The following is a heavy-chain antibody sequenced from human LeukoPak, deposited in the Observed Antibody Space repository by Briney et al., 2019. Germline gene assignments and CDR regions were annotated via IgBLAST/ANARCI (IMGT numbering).Heavy chain of an antibody. D-gene: IGHD2-8*01. CDR1: GKSFTTGYY. J-gene: IGHJ4*02. CDR2: IYHRESG. Sequence: PSETLSLTCDVSGKSFTTGYYWAWIRPPPGKALEWIGIIYHRESGHYQPSLKSRVSMAVDTSKNQFSLGLSAVTAADTAVYYCARALQYCTSGCAYLFDYWGQGTLVAVSS. V-gene: IGHV4-38-2*01. CDR3: ARALQYCTSGCAYLFDY.